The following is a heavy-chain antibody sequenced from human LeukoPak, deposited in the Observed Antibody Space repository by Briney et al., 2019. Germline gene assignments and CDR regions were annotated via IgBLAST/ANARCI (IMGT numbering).Heavy chain of an antibody. CDR2: IHHSGSI. CDR3: ARGGDRSFDY. Sequence: SETLSLTCAVSGVSISSNLWWTWVRHPPGKGLEWIAEIHHSGSINYNPSLKSRVTISVDKAKNQFSLNLNSVTAADTAVYYCARGGDRSFDYWGQGTLVTVSS. V-gene: IGHV4-4*02. CDR1: GVSISSNLW. J-gene: IGHJ4*02. D-gene: IGHD3-10*01.